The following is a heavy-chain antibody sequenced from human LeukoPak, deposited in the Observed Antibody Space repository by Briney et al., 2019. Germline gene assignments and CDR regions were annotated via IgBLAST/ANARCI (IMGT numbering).Heavy chain of an antibody. CDR1: GGSFSGYY. D-gene: IGHD2-15*01. V-gene: IGHV4-34*01. CDR2: INHSGST. Sequence: SSETLSLTCAVYGGSFSGYYWSWIRQPPGKGLEWIGEINHSGSTNYNPSLKSRVTISVDTSKNQFSLKLSSVTAADTAVYYCATCGGYCSGGSSLGYWGQGTLVTVSS. J-gene: IGHJ4*02. CDR3: ATCGGYCSGGSSLGY.